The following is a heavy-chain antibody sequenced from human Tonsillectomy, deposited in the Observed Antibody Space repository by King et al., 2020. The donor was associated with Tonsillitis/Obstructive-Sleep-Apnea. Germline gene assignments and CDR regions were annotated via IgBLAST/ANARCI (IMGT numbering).Heavy chain of an antibody. CDR2: IYPGDSNT. Sequence: VQLVESGAEVKKPGESLKISCMGSGYSFTTYWIGWVRQMPGKGLEWMGSIYPGDSNTSYSPSFQGQVTISADKSISTAYLQWSSLKASDTAMYYCAGQLPCGWNSEGSFNYWGQGTLVTVSS. CDR1: GYSFTTYW. J-gene: IGHJ4*02. V-gene: IGHV5-51*01. D-gene: IGHD1-7*01. CDR3: AGQLPCGWNSEGSFNY.